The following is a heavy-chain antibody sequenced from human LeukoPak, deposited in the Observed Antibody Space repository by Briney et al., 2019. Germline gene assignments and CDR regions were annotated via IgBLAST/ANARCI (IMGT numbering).Heavy chain of an antibody. Sequence: SKTLSLTCTVSGGSISSSSYYWGWIRQPPGKGLEWIGSIYYSGSTYYNPSLKSRVTISVDTSKNQFSLKLSSVTAADTAVYYCARLHYDFWSGPYPDAFDIWGQGTMVTVSS. CDR3: ARLHYDFWSGPYPDAFDI. J-gene: IGHJ3*02. CDR1: GGSISSSSYY. V-gene: IGHV4-39*01. D-gene: IGHD3-3*01. CDR2: IYYSGST.